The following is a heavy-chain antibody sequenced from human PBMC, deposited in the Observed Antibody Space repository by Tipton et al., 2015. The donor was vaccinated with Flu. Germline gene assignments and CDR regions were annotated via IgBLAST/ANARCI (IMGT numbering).Heavy chain of an antibody. D-gene: IGHD4-23*01. J-gene: IGHJ5*02. Sequence: TLSLTCAVYGGSFSGYYWSWIRQPSGKGLEWIGEINHSGSTNYNPSLKSRVTISVDTSKNQFSLKLSSVTAADTAVYYCARGRFVGVNYGGNPVTYNWFDPWGQGTLVTVSS. V-gene: IGHV4-34*01. CDR1: GGSFSGYY. CDR2: INHSGST. CDR3: ARGRFVGVNYGGNPVTYNWFDP.